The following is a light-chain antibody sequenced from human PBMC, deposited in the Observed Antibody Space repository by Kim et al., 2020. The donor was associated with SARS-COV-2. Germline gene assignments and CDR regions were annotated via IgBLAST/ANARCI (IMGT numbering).Light chain of an antibody. CDR1: SSDVGDYNY. Sequence: GQSFTISCTGTSSDVGDYNYVSWYQQHPGKAPKLMIYDVSERPSGVPDRFSGSKSGNTASLTISGLQADDEADYYCCSYAGIYTWVFGGGTQLTVL. CDR2: DVS. J-gene: IGLJ3*02. V-gene: IGLV2-11*01. CDR3: CSYAGIYTWV.